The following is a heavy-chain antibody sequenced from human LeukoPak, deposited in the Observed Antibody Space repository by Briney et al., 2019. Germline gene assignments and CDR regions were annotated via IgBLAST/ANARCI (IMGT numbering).Heavy chain of an antibody. J-gene: IGHJ4*02. V-gene: IGHV4-59*08. CDR1: GGSISSYH. CDR2: FYESGGA. D-gene: IGHD5-24*01. CDR3: ARHQLYNDSPHVD. Sequence: SETLSLTCTVSGGSISSYHWSWIRQPPGKGLEWIGDFYESGGANYNPSLKSRVTISFDTFKNQFSLKLTSVTAADTAVYYCARHQLYNDSPHVDWGQGTLVTVSS.